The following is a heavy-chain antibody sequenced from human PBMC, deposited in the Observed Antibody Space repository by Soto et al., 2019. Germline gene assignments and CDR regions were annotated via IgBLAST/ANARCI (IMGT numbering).Heavy chain of an antibody. CDR1: GFTFSNAW. CDR3: TTEGVDYYDSSGYPDAFDI. V-gene: IGHV3-15*01. Sequence: GGSLILSCAASGFTFSNAWMSWVRQAPGKGLEWVGRIKSKTDGGTTDYAAPVKGRFTISRDDSKNTLYLQMNSLKTEDTAVYYCTTEGVDYYDSSGYPDAFDILGQGTMVTVSS. D-gene: IGHD3-22*01. CDR2: IKSKTDGGTT. J-gene: IGHJ3*02.